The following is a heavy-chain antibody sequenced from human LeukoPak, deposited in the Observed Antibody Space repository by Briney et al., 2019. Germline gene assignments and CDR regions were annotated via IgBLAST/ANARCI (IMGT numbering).Heavy chain of an antibody. Sequence: GGSLRLSCATSGFTFSYYWMNWVRQAPGKGLEWVSYISSSGSTIYYADSVKGRFTISRDNAKNSLYLQMNSLRAEDTAVYYCARDKTAMANFDYWGQGTLVTVSS. CDR3: ARDKTAMANFDY. CDR1: GFTFSYYW. J-gene: IGHJ4*02. D-gene: IGHD5-18*01. V-gene: IGHV3-11*01. CDR2: ISSSGSTI.